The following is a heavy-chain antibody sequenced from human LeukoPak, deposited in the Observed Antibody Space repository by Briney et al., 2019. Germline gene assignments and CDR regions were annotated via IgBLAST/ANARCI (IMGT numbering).Heavy chain of an antibody. CDR3: TTGGRDGYNYYY. J-gene: IGHJ4*02. V-gene: IGHV3-33*01. CDR2: IWYDGSNK. D-gene: IGHD5-24*01. Sequence: QPGRSLRLSCAASGFTFSSYGMHWVRQAPGKGLEWVAVIWYDGSNKYYADSVKGRFTISRDNSRNTLYLQMNSLRAEDTAVYYCTTGGRDGYNYYYWGQGTLVTVSS. CDR1: GFTFSSYG.